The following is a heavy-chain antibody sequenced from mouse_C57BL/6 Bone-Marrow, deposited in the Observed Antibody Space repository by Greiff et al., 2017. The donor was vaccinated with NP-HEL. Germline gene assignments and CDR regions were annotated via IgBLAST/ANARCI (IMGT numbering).Heavy chain of an antibody. J-gene: IGHJ4*01. D-gene: IGHD2-4*01. V-gene: IGHV1-11*01. CDR2: IYPVSGET. Sequence: SGAELASPGASVTLSCKASGYTFTDHIMNWVKKRPGQGLEWIGRIYPVSGETNYNQKFMGKATFSVDRSSSTVYMELNSLTSEDPAVYYCGRGLRRFPLAMDYWGQGTSVTVSS. CDR1: GYTFTDHI. CDR3: GRGLRRFPLAMDY.